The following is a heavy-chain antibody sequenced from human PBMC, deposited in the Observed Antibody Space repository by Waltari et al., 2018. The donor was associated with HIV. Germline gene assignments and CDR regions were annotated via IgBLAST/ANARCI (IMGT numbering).Heavy chain of an antibody. CDR2: CEPEDGET. D-gene: IGHD4-17*01. CDR1: GYTLTELS. J-gene: IGHJ3*02. V-gene: IGHV1-24*01. CDR3: ATGTTVTTAFDI. Sequence: QVQLVQSGAEVKKPGASVKVSCKVSGYTLTELSMHWVRQAPGKGLEWMGGCEPEDGETIYAQKFQGRVTMTEDTSTDTAYMELSSLRSEDTAVYYCATGTTVTTAFDIWGQGTMVTVSS.